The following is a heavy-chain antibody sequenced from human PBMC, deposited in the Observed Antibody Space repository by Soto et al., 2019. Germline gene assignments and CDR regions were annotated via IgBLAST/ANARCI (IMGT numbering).Heavy chain of an antibody. D-gene: IGHD3-16*01. J-gene: IGHJ5*02. V-gene: IGHV3-23*01. CDR3: AKGRGGGILDWFDP. CDR1: GFTFSGFC. Sequence: EVRLLESGGGLVQPGGSLRLSCAASGFTFSGFCMAWVRQAPGKGLEWVATVTGSGGGTYYADSVKGRFSISRDNSKNRVYLQMSSLRPEDTAVYFGAKGRGGGILDWFDPWGQGIMVTVSS. CDR2: VTGSGGGT.